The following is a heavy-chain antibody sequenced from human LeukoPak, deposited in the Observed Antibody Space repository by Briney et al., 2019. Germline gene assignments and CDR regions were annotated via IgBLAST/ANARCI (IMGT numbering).Heavy chain of an antibody. Sequence: PGGSLRLSCAASGFTFSSYAMSWVRQAPGKGLEWVSAISGSGGCTCYADSVKGRFTISRDNSKNTLYLQMNSLRAEDTAVYYCAKGPYYYGSGSYYNWHRPEYYFDYWGQGTLVTVSS. CDR3: AKGPYYYGSGSYYNWHRPEYYFDY. CDR1: GFTFSSYA. V-gene: IGHV3-23*01. D-gene: IGHD3-10*01. CDR2: ISGSGGCT. J-gene: IGHJ4*02.